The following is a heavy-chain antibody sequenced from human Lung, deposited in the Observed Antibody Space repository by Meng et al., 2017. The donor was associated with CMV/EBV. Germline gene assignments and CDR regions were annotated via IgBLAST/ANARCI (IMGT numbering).Heavy chain of an antibody. J-gene: IGHJ4*02. D-gene: IGHD2/OR15-2a*01. V-gene: IGHV3-72*01. Sequence: GGSXRLXCTASGFTFGDHYMDWVRQAPGKGLECVARSRNKASSYTTEYAASVRGRFTISRDESGNSLDLQMTSLKTEDTAVYYCARDNSATRYFDYWGQGXLVTVSS. CDR3: ARDNSATRYFDY. CDR1: GFTFGDHY. CDR2: SRNKASSYTT.